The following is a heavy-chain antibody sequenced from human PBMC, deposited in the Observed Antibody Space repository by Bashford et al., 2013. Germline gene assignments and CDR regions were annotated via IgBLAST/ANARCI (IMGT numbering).Heavy chain of an antibody. J-gene: IGHJ4*02. CDR2: IYNNRST. V-gene: IGHV4-61*01. Sequence: SETLSLTCTVSGGSVNSGPFYWTWIRQPPGKGLEWIGYIYNNRSTNYNPSLKSRVTISIGTSENQFSLKLSSVTAADTAVYFCARETRGPLRLSDYWGQGTLVTVSS. CDR1: GGSVNSGPFY. CDR3: ARETRGPLRLSDY. D-gene: IGHD3-16*01.